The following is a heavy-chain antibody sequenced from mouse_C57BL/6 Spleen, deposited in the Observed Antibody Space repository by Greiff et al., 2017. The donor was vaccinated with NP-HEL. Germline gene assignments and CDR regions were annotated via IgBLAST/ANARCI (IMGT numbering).Heavy chain of an antibody. J-gene: IGHJ4*01. CDR2: IYPRDGST. Sequence: VHLVESDAELVKPGASVKISCKVSGYTFTDHTIHWMKQRPEQGLEWIGYIYPRDGSTKYNEKFKGKATLTADKSSSTAYMQLNSLTSEDSAVYFCARWGDYVHYAMDYWGQGTSVTVSS. CDR1: GYTFTDHT. CDR3: ARWGDYVHYAMDY. D-gene: IGHD2-4*01. V-gene: IGHV1-78*01.